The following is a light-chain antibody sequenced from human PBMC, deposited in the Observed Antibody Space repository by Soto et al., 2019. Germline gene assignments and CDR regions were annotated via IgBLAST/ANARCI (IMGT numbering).Light chain of an antibody. J-gene: IGKJ5*01. Sequence: EIVLTQSPATLSLSPGERATLSCRASQSFSSYLAWYQQKPGQAPRLLIYDASNRATGIPARFSGSGSGTDFTLTISRLEPEDFAVYYCQQRSNFTFGQGTRLEI. CDR1: QSFSSY. CDR3: QQRSNFT. V-gene: IGKV3-11*01. CDR2: DAS.